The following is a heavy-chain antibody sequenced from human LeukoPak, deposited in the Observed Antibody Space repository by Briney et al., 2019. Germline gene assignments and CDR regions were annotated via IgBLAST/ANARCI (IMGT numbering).Heavy chain of an antibody. V-gene: IGHV1-2*02. Sequence: ASVKVSCKASGYTFTGYYMHWVRQAPGQGLEWMGWINPNSGGTNYAQKFQGRVTMTRDTSISTAYMELSRLRSDDTAVYYCARDRVWFGELSLPADWGQGTLVTVSS. CDR3: ARDRVWFGELSLPAD. CDR1: GYTFTGYY. CDR2: INPNSGGT. J-gene: IGHJ4*02. D-gene: IGHD3-10*01.